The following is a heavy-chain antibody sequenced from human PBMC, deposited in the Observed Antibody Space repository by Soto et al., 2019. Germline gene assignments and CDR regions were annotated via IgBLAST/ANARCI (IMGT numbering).Heavy chain of an antibody. CDR1: GVFIRSGDYY. CDR3: ARDRWGSWAVDEDYYYYGIDV. J-gene: IGHJ6*02. V-gene: IGHV4-30-4*02. D-gene: IGHD6-13*01. CDR2: IYYSAIT. Sequence: SENLSLTCTVSGVFIRSGDYYWCWIRQPPGKGLEWIGYIYYSAITYYNPSLKSRVTISVDTSKNQFSLKLSSMTAADTAVYYCARDRWGSWAVDEDYYYYGIDVWGQGTTVTVSS.